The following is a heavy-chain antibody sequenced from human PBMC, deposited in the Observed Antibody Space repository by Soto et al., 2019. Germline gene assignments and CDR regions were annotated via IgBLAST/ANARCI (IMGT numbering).Heavy chain of an antibody. V-gene: IGHV4-39*01. Sequence: PSETLSLTCTVSGGSISSSSYYWGWIRQPPGKGLEWIGSIYYSGSTYYNPSLKSRVTISVDTSKNQFSLKLSSVTAADTAVYYCARHGPRSRYSSGWYYFDYWGQGTQVTVSS. D-gene: IGHD6-19*01. CDR3: ARHGPRSRYSSGWYYFDY. CDR1: GGSISSSSYY. CDR2: IYYSGST. J-gene: IGHJ4*02.